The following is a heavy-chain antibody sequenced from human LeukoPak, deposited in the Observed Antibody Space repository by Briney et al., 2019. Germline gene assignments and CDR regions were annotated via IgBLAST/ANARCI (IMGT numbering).Heavy chain of an antibody. CDR1: GGTFSSYA. V-gene: IGHV1-69*05. CDR2: IIPIFGTA. Sequence: GASVKVSCKASGGTFSSYAISWVRQAPGQGLEWMGRIIPIFGTANYAQKFQGRVTITTDESTSTAYMELSSLRSEDTAVHYCAREGRIVVVVAATPADAFDIWGQGTMVTVSS. D-gene: IGHD2-15*01. CDR3: AREGRIVVVVAATPADAFDI. J-gene: IGHJ3*02.